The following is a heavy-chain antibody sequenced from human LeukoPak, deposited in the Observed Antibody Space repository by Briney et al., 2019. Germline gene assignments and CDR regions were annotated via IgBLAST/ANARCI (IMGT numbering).Heavy chain of an antibody. CDR3: AREGVRSSCYDY. CDR2: IIPIFGTA. V-gene: IGHV1-69*06. CDR1: GGTFSSYA. J-gene: IGHJ4*02. Sequence: GPSVKVSCKACGGTFSSYAISWVRQAPGQGLEWMGGIIPIFGTANYAQKSQGRVTFTADKSTTTPSVELSSQSSENTAVFSCAREGVRSSCYDYWGQGTLVTVSS. D-gene: IGHD6-13*01.